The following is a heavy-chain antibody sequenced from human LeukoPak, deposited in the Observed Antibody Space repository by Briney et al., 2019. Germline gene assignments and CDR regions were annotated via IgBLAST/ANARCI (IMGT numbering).Heavy chain of an antibody. D-gene: IGHD3-10*01. V-gene: IGHV3-30*18. CDR1: GFSFSNYA. J-gene: IGHJ6*02. CDR3: AKEEGPYGSGSRYMNGMDV. Sequence: PGGSLRLSCAASGFSFSNYAMHWVRQAPGKGLEWVAIISYGGSNKYYGDSEKGRFTISRDNSKNTLYLENKSLRAEDTAVYFCAKEEGPYGSGSRYMNGMDVWGQGTTVTVSS. CDR2: ISYGGSNK.